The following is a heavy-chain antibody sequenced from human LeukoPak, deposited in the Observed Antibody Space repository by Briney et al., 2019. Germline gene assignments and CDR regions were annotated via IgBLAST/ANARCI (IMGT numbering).Heavy chain of an antibody. CDR1: GFTFSSFA. V-gene: IGHV3-30*04. CDR2: ISYDGSYK. J-gene: IGHJ4*02. D-gene: IGHD4/OR15-4a*01. Sequence: GGSLRLSCAASGFTFSSFAIHWVRQAPGKGLEWGALISYDGSYKYYANSVKGRFTVSRDNSRSTLYLQMNSLRPEDTAVYYCAREGDAKQSDDPSYGGVLSDYWGQGTMVTVSS. CDR3: AREGDAKQSDDPSYGGVLSDY.